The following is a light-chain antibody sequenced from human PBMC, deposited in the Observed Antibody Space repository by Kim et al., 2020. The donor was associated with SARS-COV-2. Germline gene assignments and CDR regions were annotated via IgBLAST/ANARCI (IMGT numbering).Light chain of an antibody. J-gene: IGKJ1*01. CDR3: MQALESPWT. CDR2: LGS. V-gene: IGKV2-28*01. Sequence: DIMLTQSPLSLPVSPGESASISCKSSQSLLHSNGDNYLDWYLQKPGQSPQLLVYLGSNRASGVPGRFKGSGSGTDFTLEISRVEADDVGVYYCMQALESPWTFGQGTKVDIK. CDR1: QSLLHSNGDNY.